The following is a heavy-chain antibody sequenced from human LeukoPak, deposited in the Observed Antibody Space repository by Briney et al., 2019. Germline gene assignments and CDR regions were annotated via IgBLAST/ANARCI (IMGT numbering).Heavy chain of an antibody. V-gene: IGHV3-23*01. J-gene: IGHJ5*02. CDR1: GFTFGSYA. D-gene: IGHD3-3*01. CDR2: ISGSSDNI. CDR3: VYYTIYGVVRWFDP. Sequence: PGGSLRLSCAASGFTFGSYAMSWVRQAPGKGLEWVSSISGSSDNIYYADSVKGRFTISRDYSTNTLYLEMNSLRTEDTATYYCVYYTIYGVVRWFDPWGQGTLVTVSS.